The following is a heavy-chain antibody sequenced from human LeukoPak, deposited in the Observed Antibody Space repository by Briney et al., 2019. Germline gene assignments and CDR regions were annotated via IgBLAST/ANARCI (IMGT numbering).Heavy chain of an antibody. V-gene: IGHV3-30*03. CDR2: ISYDGSNK. CDR3: ARVKDYVWGSYVG. CDR1: GFTFSSYG. D-gene: IGHD3-16*01. Sequence: GGSLRLSCAASGFTFSSYGMHWVRQAPGKGMEWVAVISYDGSNKYYADSVKGRFTISRDNSKNTLYLQMNSLRAEDTAVYYCARVKDYVWGSYVGWGQGTLVTVSS. J-gene: IGHJ4*02.